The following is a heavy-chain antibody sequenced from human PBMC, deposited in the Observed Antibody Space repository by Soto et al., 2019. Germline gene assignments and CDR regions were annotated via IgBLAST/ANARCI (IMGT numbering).Heavy chain of an antibody. V-gene: IGHV3-53*02. J-gene: IGHJ6*02. CDR1: GFTVSSNY. CDR2: IYSGGST. CDR3: ATTIVRGVIIYGYYYGMDV. D-gene: IGHD3-10*01. Sequence: EVQLVETGGGLIQPGGSLRLSCAASGFTVSSNYMSWVRQAPGKGLEWVSVIYSGGSTYYADSVKGRFTISRDNSKNTLYLQMNSLRAEDTAVYYCATTIVRGVIIYGYYYGMDVWGQGTTVTVSS.